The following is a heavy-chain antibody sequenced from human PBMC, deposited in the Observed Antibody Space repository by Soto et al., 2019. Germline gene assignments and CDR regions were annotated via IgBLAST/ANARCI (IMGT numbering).Heavy chain of an antibody. V-gene: IGHV1-69*01. CDR3: ARGYLETYFYAMDV. D-gene: IGHD1-1*01. CDR1: GGSFSKYG. CDR2: IIPMFGIG. J-gene: IGHJ6*02. Sequence: QVQLVQSGAEVKMPGSSVRVSCKASGGSFSKYGISWVRQAPGQGLEWMGGIIPMFGIGNYAEKFLGRVTITADESTSTSHMELSSLRSEDKAVYFCARGYLETYFYAMDVWGQGTTVTVSS.